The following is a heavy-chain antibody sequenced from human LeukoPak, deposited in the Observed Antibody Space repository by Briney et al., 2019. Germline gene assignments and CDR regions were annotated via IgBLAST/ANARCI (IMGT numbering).Heavy chain of an antibody. J-gene: IGHJ3*02. V-gene: IGHV3-30*02. CDR3: ARVTLEWELLDAFDI. D-gene: IGHD1-26*01. Sequence: GGSLRLSCAASGLTFSSYGMHWVRQAPGKGLEWVACIRYDGNNKYYADSVKGRFTISRDNSKNTLYLQMNSLRAEDTAVYYCARVTLEWELLDAFDIWGQGTMVTVSS. CDR2: IRYDGNNK. CDR1: GLTFSSYG.